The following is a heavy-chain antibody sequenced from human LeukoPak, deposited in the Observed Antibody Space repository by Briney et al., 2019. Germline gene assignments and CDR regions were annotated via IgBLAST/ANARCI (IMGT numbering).Heavy chain of an antibody. Sequence: VASVKVSCKVSGYTLTELSMHWVRQAPGKGLEWMGGFDPEGGETIYAQKFQGRVTMTEDTSTDTAYMELSSLRSEDTAVYYCATASYSSSWYALDYWGQGTLVTVPS. D-gene: IGHD6-13*01. CDR2: FDPEGGET. V-gene: IGHV1-24*01. CDR1: GYTLTELS. J-gene: IGHJ4*02. CDR3: ATASYSSSWYALDY.